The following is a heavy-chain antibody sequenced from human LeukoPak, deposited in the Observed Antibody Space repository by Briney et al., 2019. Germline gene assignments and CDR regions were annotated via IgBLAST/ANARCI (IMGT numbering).Heavy chain of an antibody. V-gene: IGHV1-69*13. CDR1: GGTFSSYA. J-gene: IGHJ6*02. Sequence: SVKVSCKASGGTFSSYAISWVRQAPGQGLEWMGGIIPIFGTADYAQKFRGRVTITADESTSTAYMELSSLRSEDTAVHYCARVATANLDYYYGMDVWGQGTTVTVSS. D-gene: IGHD5-12*01. CDR2: IIPIFGTA. CDR3: ARVATANLDYYYGMDV.